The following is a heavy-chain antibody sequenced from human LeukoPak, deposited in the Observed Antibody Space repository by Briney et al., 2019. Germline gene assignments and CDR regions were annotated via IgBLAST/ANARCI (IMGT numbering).Heavy chain of an antibody. CDR1: GGSISSGGYY. D-gene: IGHD3-3*01. CDR2: IYYSGST. J-gene: IGHJ5*02. CDR3: ARAYYDFWSGYYYDNWFDP. Sequence: KPSETLSLTCTVSGGSISSGGYYWSWIRQHPGKGLEWIGYIYYSGSTYYNPSRKSRVTISVDTSKNQFSLKLSSVTAADTAVYYCARAYYDFWSGYYYDNWFDPWGQGTLVTVSS. V-gene: IGHV4-31*03.